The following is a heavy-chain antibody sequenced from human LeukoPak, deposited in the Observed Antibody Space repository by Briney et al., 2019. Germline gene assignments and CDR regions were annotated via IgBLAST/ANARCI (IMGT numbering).Heavy chain of an antibody. V-gene: IGHV4-39*07. CDR2: IYYSGST. J-gene: IGHJ3*02. Sequence: SETLSLTCTVSGGSISSSSYSWGWIRQPPGKGLEWIGSIYYSGSTYYNPSLKSRVTMSVDTSKNQFSLKLSSVTAADTAVYYCVRGIPAAIPLDAFDIWGQGTMVTVSS. CDR1: GGSISSSSYS. D-gene: IGHD2-2*02. CDR3: VRGIPAAIPLDAFDI.